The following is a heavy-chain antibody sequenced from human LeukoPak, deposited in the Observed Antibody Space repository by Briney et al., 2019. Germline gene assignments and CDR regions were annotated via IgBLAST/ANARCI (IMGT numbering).Heavy chain of an antibody. CDR3: ARVPTYYYDSSGYSYPLNWLDP. J-gene: IGHJ5*02. CDR1: GGTFSSYA. CDR2: INPNSGGT. D-gene: IGHD3-22*01. V-gene: IGHV1-18*01. Sequence: GASVKVSCKASGGTFSSYAISWVRQAPGQGLEWMGWINPNSGGTNYAQKLQGRVTMTTDTSTSTAYMELRSLRSDDTAVYYCARVPTYYYDSSGYSYPLNWLDPWGQGTLVTVSS.